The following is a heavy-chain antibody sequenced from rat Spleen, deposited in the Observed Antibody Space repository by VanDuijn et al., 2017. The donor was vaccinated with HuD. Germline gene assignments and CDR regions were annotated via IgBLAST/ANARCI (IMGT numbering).Heavy chain of an antibody. V-gene: IGHV5-31*01. Sequence: EVQLVESGGGLVQPGRSLNLSCVASGFTFNNYWLTWIRQAPGKGLEWVASISYEGSSTYYGDSVKGRFTISRDNAKTTLYLQMNSLRSEDTATYYCAPFSSYGAFAYWGQGTLVTVSS. D-gene: IGHD1-2*01. CDR1: GFTFNNYW. CDR3: APFSSYGAFAY. CDR2: ISYEGSST. J-gene: IGHJ3*01.